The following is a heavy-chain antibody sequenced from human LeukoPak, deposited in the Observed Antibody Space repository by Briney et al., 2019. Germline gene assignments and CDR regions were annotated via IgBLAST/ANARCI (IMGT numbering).Heavy chain of an antibody. CDR3: ARNPDKPGVGPPFDY. CDR1: GYNFLNHY. D-gene: IGHD2-2*01. Sequence: GASVKVSCKTTGYNFLNHYIHWVRQAPGQGLEWMGMINPGGGSTSYAQKFQDRFTITRDTSTNTVSMGLSSLRSDDSAIYYCARNPDKPGVGPPFDYGGQEPLVTVSS. V-gene: IGHV1-46*01. CDR2: INPGGGST. J-gene: IGHJ4*02.